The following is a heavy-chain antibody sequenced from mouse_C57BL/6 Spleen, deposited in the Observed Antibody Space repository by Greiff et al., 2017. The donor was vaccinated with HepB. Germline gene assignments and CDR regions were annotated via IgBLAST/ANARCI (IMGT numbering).Heavy chain of an antibody. CDR2: IYPRSGNT. V-gene: IGHV1-81*01. CDR1: GYTFTSYG. D-gene: IGHD4-1*01. Sequence: VQLQQSGAELARPGASVKLSCKASGYTFTSYGISWVKQRTGQGLEWIGEIYPRSGNTYYNEKFKGKATLTADKSSSTAYMELRSLTSEDSAVYFCARRLTGTFFDYWGQGTTLTVSS. J-gene: IGHJ2*01. CDR3: ARRLTGTFFDY.